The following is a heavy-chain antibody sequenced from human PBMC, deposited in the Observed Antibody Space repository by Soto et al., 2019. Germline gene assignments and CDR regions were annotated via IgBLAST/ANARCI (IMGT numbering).Heavy chain of an antibody. D-gene: IGHD2-2*02. CDR1: GFSLSTSG. Sequence: LVNPTQTLTLTCTFSGFSLSTSGMRVSWIRQPPGKALEWVSSISTSSSYIYYGDSVKGRFTTSRDNAKSSLYLQMSSLRAEDTAVYYCARVLPCSSTSCYTDYYYAMDVWGQGSTVTVSS. V-gene: IGHV3-21*01. CDR2: ISTSSSYI. CDR3: ARVLPCSSTSCYTDYYYAMDV. J-gene: IGHJ6*02.